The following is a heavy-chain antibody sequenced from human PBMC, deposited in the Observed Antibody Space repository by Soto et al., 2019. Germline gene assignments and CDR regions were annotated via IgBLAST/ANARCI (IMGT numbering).Heavy chain of an antibody. J-gene: IGHJ4*02. Sequence: GGSLRLSCAASGFTFSSYAMSWVRQAPGKGLEWVSAISGRGGSAYYADSVKGRFTISRDNTKTTLYLQMNSLRAEDTAVYYCAKDHPIVVVPSSIDYWGQGTLVTVSS. D-gene: IGHD2-2*01. CDR2: ISGRGGSA. V-gene: IGHV3-23*01. CDR3: AKDHPIVVVPSSIDY. CDR1: GFTFSSYA.